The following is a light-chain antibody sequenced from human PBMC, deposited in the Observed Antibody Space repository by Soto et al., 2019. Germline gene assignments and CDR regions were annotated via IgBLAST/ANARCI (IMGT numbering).Light chain of an antibody. CDR2: VAS. CDR1: QSISSY. J-gene: IGKJ4*01. CDR3: QQRYSTSLT. V-gene: IGKV1-39*01. Sequence: DIQMTQSPSSLSASVGDRVTITCRASQSISSYLNWYQQKPGKAPMLLFYVASSLQSGVPSRFSGSGSGTDFTLTISSLQPEDFATYYCQQRYSTSLTFGGGTKVEIK.